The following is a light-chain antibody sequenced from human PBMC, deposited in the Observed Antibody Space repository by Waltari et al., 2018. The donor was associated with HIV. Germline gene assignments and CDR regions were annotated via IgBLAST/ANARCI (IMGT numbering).Light chain of an antibody. Sequence: QSALTQPASVSGSPGQSITISCTGTSSDIGGYKYVSWYQQQPGKAPKLMISEVSNRPSGVSNRFSGSKSGNTASLTISGLQAEDEADYYCSSYTTSSTWVFGGSQADRP. CDR1: SSDIGGYKY. CDR3: SSYTTSSTWV. J-gene: IGLJ3*02. V-gene: IGLV2-14*01. CDR2: EVS.